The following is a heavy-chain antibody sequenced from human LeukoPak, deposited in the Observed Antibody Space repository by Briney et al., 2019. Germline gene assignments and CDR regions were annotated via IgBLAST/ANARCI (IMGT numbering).Heavy chain of an antibody. J-gene: IGHJ4*02. D-gene: IGHD4-17*01. CDR2: ISSSSSTI. CDR3: ATYGDYGAVDF. CDR1: GFTVSNIY. V-gene: IGHV3-48*01. Sequence: GGSLRLSCAASGFTVSNIYMSWVRQAPGKGLEWVSYISSSSSTIYYADSVRGRFTISRDNAKNSLYLQMDSLRAEDTAVYYCATYGDYGAVDFWGQGTLVTVSS.